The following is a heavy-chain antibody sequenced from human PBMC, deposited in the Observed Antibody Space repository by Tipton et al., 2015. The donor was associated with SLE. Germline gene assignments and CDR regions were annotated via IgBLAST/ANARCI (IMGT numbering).Heavy chain of an antibody. D-gene: IGHD6-13*01. V-gene: IGHV1-2*02. J-gene: IGHJ4*02. CDR3: ASDRGIPARDKYFDF. CDR1: GYTFTGYY. CDR2: INPNSGT. Sequence: QLVQSGAEVKKPGASVKVSCKASGYTFTGYYIHWVRQATGQGLEWMGWINPNSGTNNAQKFQGRVTMTRDTFSGTASMELSRLTSDDTAVYYCASDRGIPARDKYFDFWGQGTLVTVSS.